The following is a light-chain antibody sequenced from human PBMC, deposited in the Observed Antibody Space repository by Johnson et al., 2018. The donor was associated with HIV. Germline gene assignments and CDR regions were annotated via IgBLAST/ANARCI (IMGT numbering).Light chain of an antibody. CDR1: SSNIGNNY. CDR2: ETN. Sequence: QSMLTQPPSVSAAPGQKVTISCSGSSSNIGNNYVSWYQQVPGTAPKLLIYETNNLPSGIPDRFSGSKSGPSATLAIARLPTGDEADYYCGTWDNSLSTGGVFGTGTKVTVL. CDR3: GTWDNSLSTGGV. J-gene: IGLJ1*01. V-gene: IGLV1-51*02.